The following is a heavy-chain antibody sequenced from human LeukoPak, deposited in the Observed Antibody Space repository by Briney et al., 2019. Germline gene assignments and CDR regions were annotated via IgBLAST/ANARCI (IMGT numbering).Heavy chain of an antibody. CDR3: AKGEMGTTSYYFDY. CDR2: IYYSGST. V-gene: IGHV4-59*01. CDR1: GGSISSYY. D-gene: IGHD5-24*01. J-gene: IGHJ4*02. Sequence: SETLSLTCTVSGGSISSYYWSWIRQPPGKGLEWIGYIYYSGSTNYNPSLKSRVTISVDTSKNQFSLKLSSVTAADTAVYYCAKGEMGTTSYYFDYWGQGTLVTVSS.